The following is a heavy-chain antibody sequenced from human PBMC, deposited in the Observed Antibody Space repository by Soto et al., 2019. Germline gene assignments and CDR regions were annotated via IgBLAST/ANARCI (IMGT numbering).Heavy chain of an antibody. CDR1: GFTFSSYG. CDR3: ARDSSDYGSGSYGGMDV. CDR2: ISYDGSNK. D-gene: IGHD3-10*01. V-gene: IGHV3-30*03. J-gene: IGHJ6*02. Sequence: GGSLRLSCAASGFTFSSYGMHWVRQAPGKGLEWVAVISYDGSNKYYADSVKGRFTISRDNSKNTLYLQMNSLRAEDTAVYYCARDSSDYGSGSYGGMDVWGQGTAVTVSS.